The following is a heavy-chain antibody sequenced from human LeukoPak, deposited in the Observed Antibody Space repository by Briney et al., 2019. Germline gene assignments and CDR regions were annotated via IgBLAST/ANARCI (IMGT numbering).Heavy chain of an antibody. CDR2: IDIGGGTT. J-gene: IGHJ4*02. CDR1: GFTLDRHA. V-gene: IGHV3-23*01. CDR3: ANEVRPNDY. D-gene: IGHD4/OR15-4a*01. Sequence: GGSLRLFCAASGFTLDRHAMCWVRQAPGKGVEWVSSIDIGGGTTYYADSVKGRFTISRDNSKNTLYLQMNSLRAEDTALYFCANEVRPNDYWGRGTLVTVSS.